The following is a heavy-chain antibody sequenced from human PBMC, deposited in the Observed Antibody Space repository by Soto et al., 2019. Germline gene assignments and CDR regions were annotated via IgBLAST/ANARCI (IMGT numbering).Heavy chain of an antibody. CDR2: ISYDGSNK. Sequence: LRLSCAASGFTFSSYGMHWVRQAPGKGLEWVAVISYDGSNKYYADSVKGRFTISRDNSKNTLYLQMNSLRAEDTAVYYCAKDTQAKGFDYWGQGTLVTVSS. J-gene: IGHJ4*02. V-gene: IGHV3-30*18. CDR3: AKDTQAKGFDY. D-gene: IGHD1-26*01. CDR1: GFTFSSYG.